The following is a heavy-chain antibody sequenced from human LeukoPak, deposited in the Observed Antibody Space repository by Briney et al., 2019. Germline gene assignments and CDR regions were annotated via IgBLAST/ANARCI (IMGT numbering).Heavy chain of an antibody. V-gene: IGHV4-59*01. Sequence: SETLSLTCTVSGGSIRSYYWSWIRQPPGKGLEWIGYIHYSGGTSCNPSLKSRVTISVDTSKNQFSLKLSSVTAADTAVYYCARYGSGTYSLDYRGQGTLVTVSS. CDR3: ARYGSGTYSLDY. J-gene: IGHJ4*02. D-gene: IGHD3-10*01. CDR1: GGSIRSYY. CDR2: IHYSGGT.